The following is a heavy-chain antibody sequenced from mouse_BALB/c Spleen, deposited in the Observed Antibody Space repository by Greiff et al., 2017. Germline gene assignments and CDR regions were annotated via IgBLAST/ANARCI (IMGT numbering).Heavy chain of an antibody. J-gene: IGHJ4*01. Sequence: VQLQQSGPGLVKPSQSLSLTCTVTGYSITSDYAWNWIRQFPGNKLEWMGYISYSGSTSYNPSLKSRISITRDTSKNQFFLQLNSVTTEDTATYYCAREGWLLPSMDYWGQGTSVTVSS. D-gene: IGHD2-3*01. V-gene: IGHV3-2*02. CDR1: GYSITSDYA. CDR2: ISYSGST. CDR3: AREGWLLPSMDY.